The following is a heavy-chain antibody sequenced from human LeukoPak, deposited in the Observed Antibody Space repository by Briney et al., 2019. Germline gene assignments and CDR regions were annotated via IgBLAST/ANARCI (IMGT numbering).Heavy chain of an antibody. V-gene: IGHV1-18*04. J-gene: IGHJ5*02. CDR3: ARDGLSYTNPNNWFDP. CDR2: ISAYNGNT. Sequence: ASVKVYCKAAGYTFTGYYMHWVQQAPGQGLEWMGWISAYNGNTNYAQKLQGRVTMTTDTSTSTAYMELRSLRSDDTAVYYCARDGLSYTNPNNWFDPWGQGTLVTVSS. CDR1: GYTFTGYY. D-gene: IGHD2-2*02.